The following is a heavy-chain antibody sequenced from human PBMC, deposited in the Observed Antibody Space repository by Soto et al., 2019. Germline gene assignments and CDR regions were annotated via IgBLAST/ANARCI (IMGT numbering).Heavy chain of an antibody. CDR2: ISYDGSNK. CDR1: GFTFSSYG. CDR3: AKDSYGMDV. V-gene: IGHV3-30*18. Sequence: QVQLVESGGGVVQPGRSLRLSCAASGFTFSSYGMQWVRQAPGKGLEWVAVISYDGSNKYYADSVKGRFTISRDNSKNTLYLQMNSLRAEDTAVYYFAKDSYGMDVWGQGTTVTVSS. J-gene: IGHJ6*02.